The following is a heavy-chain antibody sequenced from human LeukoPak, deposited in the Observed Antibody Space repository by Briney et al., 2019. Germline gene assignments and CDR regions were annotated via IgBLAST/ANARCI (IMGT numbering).Heavy chain of an antibody. D-gene: IGHD3-10*01. V-gene: IGHV1-2*02. CDR3: ASGATMVRGVVITEGIDYFDY. CDR2: INPNSGGT. CDR1: GYTFTGYY. J-gene: IGHJ4*02. Sequence: ASVKVSCKASGYTFTGYYMHWVRQAPGQGLEWMGWINPNSGGTNYAQRFQGRVTMTRDTSISTAYMELNRLTSDDTAVYYCASGATMVRGVVITEGIDYFDYWGQGTLVTVSS.